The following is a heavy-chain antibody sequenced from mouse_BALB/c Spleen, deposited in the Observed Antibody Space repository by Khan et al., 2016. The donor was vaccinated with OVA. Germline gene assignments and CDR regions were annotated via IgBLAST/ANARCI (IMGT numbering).Heavy chain of an antibody. CDR1: GYTFTSYT. Sequence: VELVESGAELARPGASVKMSCKASGYTFTSYTIHWIKKRPGQGLEWIGYINPSNGYPNYNKKFKDKATLTTDKSSTTAYLQLSSLTSDDSAVYNCVRDGAYHRNDGWFAYWGQGTLVTVSA. J-gene: IGHJ3*01. CDR3: VRDGAYHRNDGWFAY. V-gene: IGHV1-4*01. CDR2: INPSNGYP. D-gene: IGHD2-14*01.